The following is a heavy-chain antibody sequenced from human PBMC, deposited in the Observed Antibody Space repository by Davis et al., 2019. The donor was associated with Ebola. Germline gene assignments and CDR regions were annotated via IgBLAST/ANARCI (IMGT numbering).Heavy chain of an antibody. Sequence: GESLKTPCSASGFTFSSYAMHWVRHAPGKGLEYVSAISSNGGSTYYADSVKGRFTISRDNAKNSLYLHMNSLRAEDTAVYYCTRDLYRSGDVAFDIWGQGTMVTVSS. D-gene: IGHD3-10*01. CDR3: TRDLYRSGDVAFDI. CDR2: ISSNGGST. CDR1: GFTFSSYA. J-gene: IGHJ3*02. V-gene: IGHV3-64*04.